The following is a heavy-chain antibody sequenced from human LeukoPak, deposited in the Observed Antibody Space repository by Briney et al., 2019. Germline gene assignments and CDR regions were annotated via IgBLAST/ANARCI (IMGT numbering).Heavy chain of an antibody. D-gene: IGHD6-13*01. J-gene: IGHJ5*02. V-gene: IGHV4-4*02. CDR3: AREYGSSHGFDP. CDR1: GGSITSSNW. CDR2: IYYSGST. Sequence: SETLSLTCAVSGGSITSSNWWTWVRQPPGKGLEWIGEIYYSGSTNYNPSLKSRVTISIDKSKNQFSLELTSVPAADTAMYYCAREYGSSHGFDPWGQGTLVTVSS.